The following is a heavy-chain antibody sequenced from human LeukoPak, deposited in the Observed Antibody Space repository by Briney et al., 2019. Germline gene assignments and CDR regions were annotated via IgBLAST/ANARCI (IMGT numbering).Heavy chain of an antibody. J-gene: IGHJ4*02. CDR1: GGSISSGGYY. CDR3: ARGDDILTGYPGY. Sequence: SQTLSLTCTVSGGSISSGGYYWSWIRQHPGKGLEWIGYIYYSGSTYYNPSLKSRVTISVDTSKNQFSLKLSSVTAADTAVYYCARGDDILTGYPGYWGQGTLVTVSS. V-gene: IGHV4-31*03. D-gene: IGHD3-9*01. CDR2: IYYSGST.